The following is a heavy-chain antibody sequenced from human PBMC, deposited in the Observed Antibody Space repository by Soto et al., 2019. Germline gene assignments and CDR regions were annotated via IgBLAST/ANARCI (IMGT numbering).Heavy chain of an antibody. D-gene: IGHD3-10*01. V-gene: IGHV1-46*01. CDR1: GYTFTSYY. CDR3: AREALYSGSGSNFDP. CDR2: INPSGGST. J-gene: IGHJ5*02. Sequence: GASVKVSCKASGYTFTSYYMQWVRQAPGQGLEWMGIINPSGGSTSYAQKFQGRVTMTRDTSTSTVYMELSSLRSEDTAVYYCAREALYSGSGSNFDPWGQGTLVTVSS.